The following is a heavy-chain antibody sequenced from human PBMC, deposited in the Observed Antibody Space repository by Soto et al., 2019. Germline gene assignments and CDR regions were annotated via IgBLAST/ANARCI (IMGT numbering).Heavy chain of an antibody. Sequence: GGSLRLSCAASGFTFSSYAMSWVRQAPGKGLEWVSAISGSGGSTYYADSVKGRFTISRDNSKNTLYLQMNSLRAEDTAVYYCAKDPGFLDSSGYSVYWGQGTLVTVSS. D-gene: IGHD3-22*01. J-gene: IGHJ4*02. CDR1: GFTFSSYA. CDR3: AKDPGFLDSSGYSVY. CDR2: ISGSGGST. V-gene: IGHV3-23*01.